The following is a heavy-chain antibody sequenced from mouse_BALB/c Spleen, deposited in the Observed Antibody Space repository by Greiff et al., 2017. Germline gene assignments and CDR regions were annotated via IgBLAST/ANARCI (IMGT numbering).Heavy chain of an antibody. CDR3: ATKKGFLDY. V-gene: IGHV2-2*02. CDR1: GFSLTSYG. CDR2: IWSGGST. Sequence: QVQLQQSGPGLVQPSQSLSITCTVSGFSLTSYGVHWVRQSPGKGLEWLGVIWSGGSTDYNAAFISRLSISKDNSKSQVFFKMNSLPANDIAIYYCATKKGFLDYWGQGTTLTVSS. J-gene: IGHJ2*01.